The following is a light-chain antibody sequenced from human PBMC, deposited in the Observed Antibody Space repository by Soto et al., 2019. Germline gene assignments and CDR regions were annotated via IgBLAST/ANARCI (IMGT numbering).Light chain of an antibody. CDR3: GTWDSSLSAGV. CDR2: DND. CDR1: SSNIENNY. J-gene: IGLJ7*01. V-gene: IGLV1-51*01. Sequence: QSVLTQPPSISATPGQKVTISCSGSSSNIENNYVSWYQQVPGTAPKLLIYDNDERPSGIPDRFSGSKSGTSATLGITGLQTGDEADYYCGTWDSSLSAGVFGTGTQLTVL.